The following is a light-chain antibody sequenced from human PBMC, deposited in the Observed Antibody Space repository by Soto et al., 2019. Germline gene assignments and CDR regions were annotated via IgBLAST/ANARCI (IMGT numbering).Light chain of an antibody. Sequence: QSVLTQAPSESGTPGQRVTISCSGSSSNIGSDTVNWYQQLPGTAPKLLIYSNNQRPSGVPDRFSGSKSGTSASLAISGLQSEDEADYYCATWDDSLNGAVFGGGTQLTVL. J-gene: IGLJ7*01. CDR1: SSNIGSDT. V-gene: IGLV1-44*01. CDR3: ATWDDSLNGAV. CDR2: SNN.